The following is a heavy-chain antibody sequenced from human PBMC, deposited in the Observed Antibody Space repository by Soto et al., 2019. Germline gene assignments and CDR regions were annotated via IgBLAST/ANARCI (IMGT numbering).Heavy chain of an antibody. J-gene: IGHJ6*02. CDR1: GFTFSSYG. D-gene: IGHD3-16*02. CDR2: IWYDGSNK. Sequence: QVQLGESGGGVVQPGRSLRLSCAASGFTFSSYGMHWVRQAPGKGLEWVAVIWYDGSNKYYADSVKGRFTISRDNSKNTLYLQMNSLRAEDTAVYYCARDNRYYYYGMDVWGQGTTVTVSS. V-gene: IGHV3-33*01. CDR3: ARDNRYYYYGMDV.